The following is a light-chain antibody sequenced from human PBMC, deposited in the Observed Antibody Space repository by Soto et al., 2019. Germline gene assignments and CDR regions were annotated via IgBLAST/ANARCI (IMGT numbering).Light chain of an antibody. V-gene: IGKV3-15*01. Sequence: IVMTQPPGTLSVSTGERATLSCRAGQGVTTNFAWYQQKSGQSTWLLIYDVSIRATGVPARFSGTGSETDFTLTISSLQSEDSAVYFCQQYNNWPFAFGQGTRMESK. CDR1: QGVTTN. J-gene: IGKJ5*01. CDR2: DVS. CDR3: QQYNNWPFA.